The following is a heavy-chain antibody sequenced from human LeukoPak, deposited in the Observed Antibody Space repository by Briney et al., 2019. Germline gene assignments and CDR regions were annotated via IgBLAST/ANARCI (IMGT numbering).Heavy chain of an antibody. D-gene: IGHD2-21*02. CDR3: ARDLSVLTATPRDY. CDR2: IYSGGST. CDR1: GFTVSSSY. Sequence: PGGSLRLSCAASGFTVSSSYMSWVRQAPGKGLEWVSVIYSGGSTYYADSVKGRLTISRDNSNNTLYLQMNSLRAEDTAVYYCARDLSVLTATPRDYWGQGTQVTVSS. J-gene: IGHJ4*02. V-gene: IGHV3-66*01.